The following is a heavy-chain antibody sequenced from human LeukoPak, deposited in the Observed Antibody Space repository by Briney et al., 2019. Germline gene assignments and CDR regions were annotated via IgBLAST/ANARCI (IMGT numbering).Heavy chain of an antibody. D-gene: IGHD3-16*01. CDR2: IYYSGST. CDR1: GGSFSGYY. J-gene: IGHJ4*02. V-gene: IGHV4-34*01. Sequence: SETLSLTCAVYGGSFSGYYWGWIRQPPGKGLEWIGSIYYSGSTYYNSSLKSRVTISVDTSKNQFSLKLSSVTAADTAVYYCARGNYEYVWGGIDYWGQGTLVIVSS. CDR3: ARGNYEYVWGGIDY.